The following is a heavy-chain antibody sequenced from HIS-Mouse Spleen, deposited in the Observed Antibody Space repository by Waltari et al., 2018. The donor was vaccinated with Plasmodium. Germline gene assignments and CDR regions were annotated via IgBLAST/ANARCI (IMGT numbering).Heavy chain of an antibody. CDR2: INHRGRT. D-gene: IGHD6-13*01. CDR3: ARGVGYSSSWYWFDP. V-gene: IGHV4-34*01. CDR1: GGSFSGYY. J-gene: IGHJ5*02. Sequence: QVQLQQWGAQLLKPSETLSLTCAVYGGSFSGYYWSWIRQPPGKGREWIGEINHRGRTNYNPPLKRRVTISVDTSKNQFSLKLSSVTAADPAVYYCARGVGYSSSWYWFDPWGQGTLVTVSS.